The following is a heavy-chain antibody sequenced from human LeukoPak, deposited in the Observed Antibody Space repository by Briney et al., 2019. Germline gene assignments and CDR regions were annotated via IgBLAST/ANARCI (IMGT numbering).Heavy chain of an antibody. Sequence: GGSLRLSCAASGFTFSNAWMSWVRQAPGKGLEWVGRIKSKTDGGTTDYAAPVKGRFTISREDSKNTLYLQMNSLNTEDTAVYYCTTDLGYGPLDFDYWGQGTLVTVSS. CDR2: IKSKTDGGTT. CDR1: GFTFSNAW. V-gene: IGHV3-15*01. D-gene: IGHD3-22*01. CDR3: TTDLGYGPLDFDY. J-gene: IGHJ4*02.